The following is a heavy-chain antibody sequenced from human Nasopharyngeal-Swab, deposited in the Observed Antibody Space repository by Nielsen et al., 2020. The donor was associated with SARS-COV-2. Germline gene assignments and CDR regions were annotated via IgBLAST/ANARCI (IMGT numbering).Heavy chain of an antibody. Sequence: SETLSLTCSVSGGSISGYFWSWIRHPPGKGLEWIGYIYHSGITYYNPSLKSRVTISVDTSKNQFSLKLSSVTAADTAVYFCARTHDVDTPMVSALDMWGQGTMVTVSS. D-gene: IGHD5-18*01. V-gene: IGHV4-59*01. CDR3: ARTHDVDTPMVSALDM. CDR2: IYHSGIT. J-gene: IGHJ3*02. CDR1: GGSISGYF.